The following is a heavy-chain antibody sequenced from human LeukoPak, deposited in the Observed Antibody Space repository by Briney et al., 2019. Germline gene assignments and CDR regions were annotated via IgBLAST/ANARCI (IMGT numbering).Heavy chain of an antibody. CDR2: IYYSGGT. J-gene: IGHJ4*02. Sequence: SETLSLTCTVSGGSMNNYYWSWIRLPPGKGLEWIGYIYYSGGTNYNPFLNSRVTLSVDTSKNQFSLKLSSVTAADTAVYYCARGGWSLTDWGQGILVTVSS. CDR3: ARGGWSLTD. V-gene: IGHV4-59*01. D-gene: IGHD6-19*01. CDR1: GGSMNNYY.